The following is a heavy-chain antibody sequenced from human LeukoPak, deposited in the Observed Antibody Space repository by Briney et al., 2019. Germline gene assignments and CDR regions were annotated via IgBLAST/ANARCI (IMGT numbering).Heavy chain of an antibody. CDR1: GFTFSSYA. Sequence: PWGSLRLSCAASGFTFSSYAMSWVRQAPGKGLEWVSLISGSGGSTYYADSVKGRFTISRDNSKNTLYPQMNSLTADDTAVYYCAKIASVVTFYWYFDLWGRGTLVTVSS. J-gene: IGHJ2*01. D-gene: IGHD4-23*01. CDR3: AKIASVVTFYWYFDL. CDR2: ISGSGGST. V-gene: IGHV3-23*01.